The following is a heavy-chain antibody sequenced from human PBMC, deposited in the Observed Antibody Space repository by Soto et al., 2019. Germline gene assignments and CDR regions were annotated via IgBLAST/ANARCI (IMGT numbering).Heavy chain of an antibody. Sequence: GALRHSCEVSGFTFSNYAMRWGRQAPGKGLEWVSDISGSGGSTYYADSVKGRFTISRDNSKNTLYLQMNSLRAEDTPVYYCAKDGCFDQWGKGPLGTVSS. CDR2: ISGSGGST. CDR1: GFTFSNYA. J-gene: IGHJ5*02. D-gene: IGHD2-8*01. CDR3: AKDGCFDQ. V-gene: IGHV3-23*01.